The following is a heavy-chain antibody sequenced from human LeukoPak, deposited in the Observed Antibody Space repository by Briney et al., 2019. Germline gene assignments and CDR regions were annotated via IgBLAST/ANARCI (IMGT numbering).Heavy chain of an antibody. CDR3: ARGRDCGGDCFNY. V-gene: IGHV4-59*12. CDR2: IYYSGST. Sequence: SETLSLTCTVSGGSISSYYWSWIRQPPGKGLEWIGYIYYSGSTSYNPSLKSRVTISVDTSKNQFSLKLSSVTAADTAVYYCARGRDCGGDCFNYWGQGTLVTVSS. CDR1: GGSISSYY. D-gene: IGHD2-21*02. J-gene: IGHJ4*02.